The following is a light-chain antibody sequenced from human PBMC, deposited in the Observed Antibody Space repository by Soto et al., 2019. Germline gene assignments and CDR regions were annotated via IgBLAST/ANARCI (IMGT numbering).Light chain of an antibody. CDR1: QDIDNN. CDR2: DAS. Sequence: DIQMTQSPSSLSASVGDRVTITCQASQDIDNNLNWYQQRSGKAPKVLIYDASNLKGGVPSRFSGSGSWTDFTFTISSLQPEDIATYYCQQYDDFPYTFGQGTKLEI. J-gene: IGKJ2*01. CDR3: QQYDDFPYT. V-gene: IGKV1-33*01.